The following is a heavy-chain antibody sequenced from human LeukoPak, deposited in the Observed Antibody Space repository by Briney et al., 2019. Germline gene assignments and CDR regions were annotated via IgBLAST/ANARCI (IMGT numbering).Heavy chain of an antibody. V-gene: IGHV1-18*01. CDR3: AKDRAYYDSSGYYYDVIGPIDY. CDR2: ISAYNGST. J-gene: IGHJ4*02. CDR1: DFSFTSYG. D-gene: IGHD3-22*01. Sequence: ASVKVSCKASDFSFTSYGMSWVRQAPGQGLEWMGWISAYNGSTKYAQKLQGRVTMTTDTSTGTAYMELRSLRPDDTAVYYCAKDRAYYDSSGYYYDVIGPIDYWGQGTLVTVSS.